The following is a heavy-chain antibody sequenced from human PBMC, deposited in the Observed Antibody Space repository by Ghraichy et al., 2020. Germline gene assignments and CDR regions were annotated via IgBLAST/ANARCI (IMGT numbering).Heavy chain of an antibody. CDR3: AKDAAYYSGSGSYSLQHPY. CDR2: ISGDTSNT. J-gene: IGHJ4*02. D-gene: IGHD3-10*01. V-gene: IGHV3-23*01. Sequence: GGSLRLSCVASGFSFSGYAMIWVRQAPGKGLEWVSGISGDTSNTYYADSVKGRFTISRDNSKDTLYLQMNSLRVEDTAIYYCAKDAAYYSGSGSYSLQHPYWGQGTLVTVSS. CDR1: GFSFSGYA.